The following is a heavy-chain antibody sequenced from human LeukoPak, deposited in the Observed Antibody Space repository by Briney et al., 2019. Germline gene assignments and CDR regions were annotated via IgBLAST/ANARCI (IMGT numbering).Heavy chain of an antibody. Sequence: SETLSLTCSVYGGSFSGYLWSWIRQAPGKGREWIGEINQSGTTKYNPSLETRLTISVDRPKNQFSLNLSSVTAADTAVYYCARGFLASNYNWFAPWGQGTLVTVSS. CDR2: INQSGTT. CDR3: ARGFLASNYNWFAP. V-gene: IGHV4-34*01. CDR1: GGSFSGYL. D-gene: IGHD1-1*01. J-gene: IGHJ5*02.